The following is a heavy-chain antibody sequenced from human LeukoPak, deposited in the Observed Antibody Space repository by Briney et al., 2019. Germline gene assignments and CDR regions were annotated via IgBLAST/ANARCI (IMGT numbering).Heavy chain of an antibody. CDR3: ARALYSSSWYPSFDY. CDR1: GFTFSSYS. J-gene: IGHJ4*02. D-gene: IGHD6-13*01. CDR2: ISSSSYI. Sequence: GGSLRLSCAASGFTFSSYSMNWVRQAPGKGLEWVSSISSSSYIYYADSVKGRFTISRDNAKNSLYLQMNSLRAEDTAVYYCARALYSSSWYPSFDYWGQGTLVTVSS. V-gene: IGHV3-21*01.